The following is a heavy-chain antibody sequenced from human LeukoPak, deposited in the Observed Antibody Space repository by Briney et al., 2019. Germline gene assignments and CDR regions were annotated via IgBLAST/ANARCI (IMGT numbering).Heavy chain of an antibody. V-gene: IGHV1-2*06. CDR1: GYTFTGYY. CDR3: ARDESTMVRGVIDY. CDR2: INPNSGGT. Sequence: ASVKVSCTASGYTFTGYYMHWVQQAPGQGLEWMGRINPNSGGTNYAQKFQGRVTMTRDTSISTAYMELSRLRSDDTAVYYCARDESTMVRGVIDYWGQGTLVTVSS. D-gene: IGHD3-10*01. J-gene: IGHJ4*02.